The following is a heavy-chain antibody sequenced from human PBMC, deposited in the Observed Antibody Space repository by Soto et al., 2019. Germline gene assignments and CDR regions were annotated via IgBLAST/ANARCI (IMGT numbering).Heavy chain of an antibody. J-gene: IGHJ5*02. D-gene: IGHD3-10*01. CDR1: GDSVSSNSAA. CDR2: TYYRSKWYN. CDR3: ARQVTMVRGSEGWFDP. V-gene: IGHV6-1*01. Sequence: SQPLSLTCAISGDSVSSNSAAWNWIRQSPSRGLEWLGRTYYRSKWYNDYAVSVKSRITINPDTSKNQFSLQLNSVTPEDTAVYYCARQVTMVRGSEGWFDPWGQGTPVTVSS.